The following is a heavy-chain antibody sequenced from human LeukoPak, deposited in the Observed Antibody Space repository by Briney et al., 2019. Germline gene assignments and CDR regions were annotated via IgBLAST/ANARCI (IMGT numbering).Heavy chain of an antibody. D-gene: IGHD3-22*01. V-gene: IGHV1-46*01. Sequence: ASVKVSCKASGYTFASYYIHWVRQAPGLGLEWMGAINPSGGRTTYAQKFQGRVTMTRDTSTSTVYMELSSLRSEDAAVYYCARLRHDNSGPFDYWGQGTLVTVSS. J-gene: IGHJ4*02. CDR3: ARLRHDNSGPFDY. CDR1: GYTFASYY. CDR2: INPSGGRT.